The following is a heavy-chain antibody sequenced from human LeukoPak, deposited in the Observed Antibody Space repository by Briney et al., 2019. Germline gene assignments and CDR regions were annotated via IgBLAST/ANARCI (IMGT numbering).Heavy chain of an antibody. J-gene: IGHJ4*02. Sequence: SETLSLTCAVYGGSFSGYYWSWIRQPPGKGLEWIGEINHSGSTNYNPSLKSRVTISVDTSKNQFSLKLSSVTAADTAVYYCARGYGEYSGHDYVYYFDYWGQGTLVTVSS. CDR2: INHSGST. V-gene: IGHV4-34*01. D-gene: IGHD5-12*01. CDR3: ARGYGEYSGHDYVYYFDY. CDR1: GGSFSGYY.